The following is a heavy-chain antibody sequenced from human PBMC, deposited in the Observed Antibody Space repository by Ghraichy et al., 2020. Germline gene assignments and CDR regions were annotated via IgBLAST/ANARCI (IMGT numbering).Heavy chain of an antibody. CDR1: GGSISSYY. D-gene: IGHD1-26*01. CDR2: IFHSGAT. CDR3: ARGCASSKWFDL. J-gene: IGHJ5*02. V-gene: IGHV4-59*01. Sequence: SETLSLTCTVSGGSISSYYWSWIRQPPGKGLEWIGFIFHSGATNYNPSLKSRVTLSLDTSKNQFSLKLNSVTAADTAMYYCARGCASSKWFDLWGQGTLVTVSS.